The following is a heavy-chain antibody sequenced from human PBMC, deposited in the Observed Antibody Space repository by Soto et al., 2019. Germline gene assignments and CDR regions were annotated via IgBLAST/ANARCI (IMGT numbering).Heavy chain of an antibody. CDR3: VRDRPGSQEYFDY. D-gene: IGHD3-10*01. V-gene: IGHV3-74*01. Sequence: GSLRLSCAAPGFIFSSEWMDWVRQAPGKGLVWVSRINTDGSDTRYADSVKGRFTISRDNAKNTVYLQMNSLRAEDTGVYYCVRDRPGSQEYFDYWGQGNMVTVSS. J-gene: IGHJ4*02. CDR2: INTDGSDT. CDR1: GFIFSSEW.